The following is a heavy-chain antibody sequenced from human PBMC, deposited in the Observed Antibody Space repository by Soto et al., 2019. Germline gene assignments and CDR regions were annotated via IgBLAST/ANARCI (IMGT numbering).Heavy chain of an antibody. J-gene: IGHJ3*02. CDR3: ARVGLNSYGTTDAFDI. CDR1: GGTFSSYA. CDR2: IIPIFGTA. V-gene: IGHV1-69*13. Sequence: SVKVSCKASGGTFSSYAISWVRQAPGQGLEWMGGIIPIFGTANYAQRFQGRVTITADESTSTAYMELSSLRSEDTAVYYCARVGLNSYGTTDAFDIWGQGTMVTVSS. D-gene: IGHD5-18*01.